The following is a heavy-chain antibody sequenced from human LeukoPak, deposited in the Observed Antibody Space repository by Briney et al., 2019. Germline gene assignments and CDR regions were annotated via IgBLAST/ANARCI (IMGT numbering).Heavy chain of an antibody. CDR2: ISSRSTFI. D-gene: IGHD2/OR15-2a*01. V-gene: IGHV3-21*01. CDR1: GFNFGSYT. Sequence: GGSLRHSCAASGFNFGSYTMHWVRQAPGKGLEWVSSISSRSTFIHYADSIKGRFTISRDNSKSSLLLLMNSLRAEDTAVYYCVLSQANSITQFFDYWGQGALVTVSS. J-gene: IGHJ4*02. CDR3: VLSQANSITQFFDY.